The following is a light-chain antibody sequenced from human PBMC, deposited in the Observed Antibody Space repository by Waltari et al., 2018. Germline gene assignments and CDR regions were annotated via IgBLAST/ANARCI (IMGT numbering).Light chain of an antibody. Sequence: DIVMTQSPLSLPVTPGEPASISCRSSQSLLHSTGYNYLDWYLQKPGQPPQLLVYLVSDRASGVPDMFRGNGSGTDFTLKISRVEAEDVGVYYCMQALQTPLTFGGWTKVEIK. J-gene: IGKJ4*01. CDR1: QSLLHSTGYNY. CDR2: LVS. CDR3: MQALQTPLT. V-gene: IGKV2-28*01.